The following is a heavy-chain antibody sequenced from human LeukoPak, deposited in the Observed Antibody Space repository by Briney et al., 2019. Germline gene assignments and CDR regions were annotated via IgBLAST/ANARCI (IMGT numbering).Heavy chain of an antibody. CDR2: IIPIFGTA. J-gene: IGHJ4*02. V-gene: IGHV1-69*05. Sequence: SVKVSCKASRGTFSSYAISWVRQAPGQGLEWVGRIIPIFGTANYAQKFQGRVTITTDESTSTAYMELSSLRSEDTAVYYCAIVREDLYDYVCSHWGQGTLVTLSS. D-gene: IGHD3-16*01. CDR3: AIVREDLYDYVCSH. CDR1: RGTFSSYA.